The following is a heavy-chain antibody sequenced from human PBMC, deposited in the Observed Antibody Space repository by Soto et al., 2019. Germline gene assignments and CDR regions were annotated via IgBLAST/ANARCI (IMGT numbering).Heavy chain of an antibody. V-gene: IGHV1-69*12. CDR3: ARNSGWYYYDSSGHPPLYYGMDV. CDR2: IIPIFGTA. Sequence: QVQLVQSGAEVKKPGSSVKVSCKASGGTFSSYAISWVRQAPGQGLEWMGGIIPIFGTANYAQKFQGRVTLTADESTSTAYMELSSLRSGDTAVYYCARNSGWYYYDSSGHPPLYYGMDVWGQGSTVAVSS. CDR1: GGTFSSYA. J-gene: IGHJ6*02. D-gene: IGHD3-22*01.